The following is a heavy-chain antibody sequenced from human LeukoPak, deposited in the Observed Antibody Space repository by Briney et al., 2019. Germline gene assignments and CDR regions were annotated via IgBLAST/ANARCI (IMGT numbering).Heavy chain of an antibody. CDR3: AREEGSPVPEGYYYMDV. D-gene: IGHD1-14*01. CDR1: GGSISSYY. CDR2: IYYSGST. V-gene: IGHV4-59*12. Sequence: PSETLSLTCTVSGGSISSYYWSWIRQPPGKGLEWIGYIYYSGSTNYNPSLKSRVTISVDTSKNQFSLKLSPVTAADTAVYYCAREEGSPVPEGYYYMDVWGKGTTVTVSS. J-gene: IGHJ6*03.